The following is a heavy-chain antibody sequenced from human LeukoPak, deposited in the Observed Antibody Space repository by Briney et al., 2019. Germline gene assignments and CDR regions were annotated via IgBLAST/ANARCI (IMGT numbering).Heavy chain of an antibody. D-gene: IGHD1-26*01. CDR2: ISSSSSTI. J-gene: IGHJ4*02. V-gene: IGHV3-48*04. CDR3: ARDERAGACHY. Sequence: GGSLRLSCAASGFTFSSYSMNWVRQAPGKGLEWVSYISSSSSTIYYADSVKGRFTISRDNAKNPLYLQMNSLRAEDTAVYYCARDERAGACHYWGQGTLVTVSS. CDR1: GFTFSSYS.